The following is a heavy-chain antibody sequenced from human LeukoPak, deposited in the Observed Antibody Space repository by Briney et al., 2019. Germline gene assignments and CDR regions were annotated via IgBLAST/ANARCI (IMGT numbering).Heavy chain of an antibody. Sequence: PGGSLRLSCAAPGFTFNTYSMNWVRQAPGKGLEWVSCISSVSGYIYYADSVKGRFTISRDNAKNTLYLQMNSLRAEDTAVYYCAQLRYCSGGSCFSRGYFDYWGQGTLVTVSS. D-gene: IGHD2-15*01. V-gene: IGHV3-21*04. CDR3: AQLRYCSGGSCFSRGYFDY. CDR1: GFTFNTYS. J-gene: IGHJ4*02. CDR2: ISSVSGYI.